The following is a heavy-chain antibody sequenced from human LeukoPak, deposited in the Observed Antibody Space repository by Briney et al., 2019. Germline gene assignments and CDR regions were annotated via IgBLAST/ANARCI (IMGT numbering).Heavy chain of an antibody. J-gene: IGHJ6*03. Sequence: PSETLSLTCTVSGGSISSYYWSWIRQPPGKGLEWIGYIYYSGSTNYNPSLKSRVTISVDTSKNQFSLKLSSVTAADTAVYYCARRGLYGDYYYYYMDVWGKGTTVTIS. D-gene: IGHD4-17*01. CDR2: IYYSGST. V-gene: IGHV4-59*12. CDR3: ARRGLYGDYYYYYMDV. CDR1: GGSISSYY.